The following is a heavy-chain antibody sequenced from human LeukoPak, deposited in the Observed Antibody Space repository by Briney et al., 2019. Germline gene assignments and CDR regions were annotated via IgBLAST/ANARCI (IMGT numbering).Heavy chain of an antibody. CDR3: AKDDGWVQYAN. V-gene: IGHV3-30*04. CDR2: ISYDGSNE. D-gene: IGHD5-24*01. CDR1: GFTFSSYV. J-gene: IGHJ4*02. Sequence: GGSLRLSCAASGFTFSSYVMHWVRQAPGKGLEWVAIISYDGSNEYYADSVKGRFTISRDNSKNTLYLQMNSLRAADTAVYYCAKDDGWVQYANWGQGTLVTVSS.